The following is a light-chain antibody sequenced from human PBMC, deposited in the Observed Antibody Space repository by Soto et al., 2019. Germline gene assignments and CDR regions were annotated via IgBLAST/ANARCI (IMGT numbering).Light chain of an antibody. Sequence: DIQMTQSPSTLSASVGDTVTVTCRASQSVSGWLAWYQQKPGKAPKLLIYAASSFKSGVPARFSGSGSGKEFLITISRLQPEDFATYYCLQDYNSPPKFGQGTKVDIK. CDR2: AAS. CDR1: QSVSGW. J-gene: IGKJ1*01. V-gene: IGKV1-5*01. CDR3: LQDYNSPPK.